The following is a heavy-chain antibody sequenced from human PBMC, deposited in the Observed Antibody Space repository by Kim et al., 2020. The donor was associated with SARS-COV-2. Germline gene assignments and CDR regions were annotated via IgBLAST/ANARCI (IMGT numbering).Heavy chain of an antibody. D-gene: IGHD1-26*01. CDR3: GVGADRSYYYYGMDV. Sequence: SETLSLTCAVYGGSFSGYYWSWIRQPPGKGLEWIGEINHSGSTNYNPSLKSRVTISVDTSKNQFSLKLSSVTAADTAVYYCGVGADRSYYYYGMDVWGQGTTVTVSS. CDR2: INHSGST. CDR1: GGSFSGYY. V-gene: IGHV4-34*01. J-gene: IGHJ6*02.